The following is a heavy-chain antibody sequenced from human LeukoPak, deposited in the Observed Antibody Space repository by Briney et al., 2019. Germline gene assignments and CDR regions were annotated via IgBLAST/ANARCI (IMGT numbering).Heavy chain of an antibody. D-gene: IGHD3-9*01. V-gene: IGHV4-38-2*02. Sequence: SETLSLTCTVSGYSIRSGFYWGWIRQSPGKGLEWIGNIYHSGITYYTPSLKSRVAISVDTSKNQFYLKLSSVTAADTAVYYCARAVGSFDWLPLFDYWGQGTLVTVSS. J-gene: IGHJ4*02. CDR3: ARAVGSFDWLPLFDY. CDR2: IYHSGIT. CDR1: GYSIRSGFY.